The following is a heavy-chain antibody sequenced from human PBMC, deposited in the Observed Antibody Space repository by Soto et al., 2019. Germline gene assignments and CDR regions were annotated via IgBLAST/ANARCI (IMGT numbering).Heavy chain of an antibody. CDR1: GGTFSSYA. Sequence: QVQLVQSGAEVKKPGSSVKVSCKASGGTFSSYAISWVRQAPGQGLEWMGGIIPIFGTANYAQKFQGRVTITADESTSTADMELSSLRSEDTAVYYCARCQDTHYDYGMDVWGQGTTVTVSS. V-gene: IGHV1-69*01. J-gene: IGHJ6*02. CDR3: ARCQDTHYDYGMDV. D-gene: IGHD5-18*01. CDR2: IIPIFGTA.